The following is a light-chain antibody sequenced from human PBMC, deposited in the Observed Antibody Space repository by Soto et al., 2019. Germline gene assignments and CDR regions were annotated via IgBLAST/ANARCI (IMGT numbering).Light chain of an antibody. V-gene: IGLV2-8*01. CDR1: SSDVGGCNY. CDR2: EVS. Sequence: QSALTQPPSASGSPGQSVTISCTGTSSDVGGCNYVSWYQQHPGKAPKLMISEVSKRPSGVPDRFSGSKSGNTASLTVSGLQAEDEADYYCSSYAGTNAVVFGGGTKLTVL. CDR3: SSYAGTNAVV. J-gene: IGLJ2*01.